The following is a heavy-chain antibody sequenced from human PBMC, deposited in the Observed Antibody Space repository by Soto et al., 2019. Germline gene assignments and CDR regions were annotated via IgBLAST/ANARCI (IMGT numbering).Heavy chain of an antibody. J-gene: IGHJ5*02. CDR2: IYYSGST. D-gene: IGHD4-17*01. CDR1: GGSISSSSYY. V-gene: IGHV4-39*01. CDR3: ARHMTTVTTDWFDP. Sequence: QLQLQESGPGLVKPSETLSLTCTVSGGSISSSSYYWGWIRQPPGKGLEWIGSIYYSGSTYYNPSLKSRVTISVDTSKNQFSLKLSSVTAADTAVYYCARHMTTVTTDWFDPWGQGTLVTVSS.